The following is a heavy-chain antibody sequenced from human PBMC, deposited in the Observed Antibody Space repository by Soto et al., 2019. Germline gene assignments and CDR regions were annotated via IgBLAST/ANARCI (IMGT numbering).Heavy chain of an antibody. CDR2: IYYSGST. J-gene: IGHJ4*02. CDR3: ARDYLCPHGYSSGCHYFDY. D-gene: IGHD6-19*01. V-gene: IGHV4-59*01. CDR1: GGSISSYY. Sequence: SETLSLTCTVSGGSISSYYWSWIRQPPGKGLEWIGYIYYSGSTNYNPSLKSRVTISVDTSKNQFSLKLSSVTAADTAVYYCARDYLCPHGYSSGCHYFDYWGQGTLVTVSS.